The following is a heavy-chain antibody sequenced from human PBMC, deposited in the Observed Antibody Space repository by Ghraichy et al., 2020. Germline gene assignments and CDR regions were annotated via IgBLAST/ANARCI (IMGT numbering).Heavy chain of an antibody. V-gene: IGHV3-48*02. CDR3: ARGSTVVRFYYYDGMDV. D-gene: IGHD4-23*01. CDR1: GFTFSGYS. J-gene: IGHJ6*02. Sequence: GGSLRLSCVGSGFTFSGYSMNWVRQSPGKGLEWVSYITSSGRTIFYADSVKGRFTISRDNAQKSLYLQMNSLRDEDTAVYYCARGSTVVRFYYYDGMDVWGQGTTVTVSS. CDR2: ITSSGRTI.